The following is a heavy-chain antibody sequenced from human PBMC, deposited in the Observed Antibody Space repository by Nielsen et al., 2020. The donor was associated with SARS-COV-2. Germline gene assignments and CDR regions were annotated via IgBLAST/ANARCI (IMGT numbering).Heavy chain of an antibody. Sequence: EGSLRLSCAASGFSVSSNYMSWVRQAAGKGLEWVSVIYSDDSASYADSVKGRFTVSRDNFKNMLFLQMNSLRAEDTGVYYCVRDNWGRMDVWGQGTTVTVSS. J-gene: IGHJ6*02. CDR2: IYSDDSA. V-gene: IGHV3-66*01. CDR1: GFSVSSNY. CDR3: VRDNWGRMDV. D-gene: IGHD7-27*01.